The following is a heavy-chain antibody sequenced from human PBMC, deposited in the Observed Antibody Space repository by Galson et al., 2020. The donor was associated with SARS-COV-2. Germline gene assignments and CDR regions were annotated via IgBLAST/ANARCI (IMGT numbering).Heavy chain of an antibody. D-gene: IGHD1-26*01. Sequence: GGSLRLSCAASGFTFRDYYMSWIRQAPGKGLEWVSYISSSGSTIYYADSVKGRFTISRDNAKNSLYLQMNSLRAEDTAVYYCARDGSSGSYSAFDIWGQGTMVTVSS. CDR3: ARDGSSGSYSAFDI. V-gene: IGHV3-11*01. J-gene: IGHJ3*02. CDR2: ISSSGSTI. CDR1: GFTFRDYY.